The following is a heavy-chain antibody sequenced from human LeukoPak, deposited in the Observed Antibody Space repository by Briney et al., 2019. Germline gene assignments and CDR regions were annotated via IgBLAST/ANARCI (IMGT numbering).Heavy chain of an antibody. Sequence: GGSLRLSCEASGFRFSIHWMSWVRQAPGKGLEWVANIHQDGTEKYYVDSVKGRFTISRDNTKNSLYLQMDSLRVEDTALYFCARAGTAVRLGMGFDSWGPGTQVTVSS. D-gene: IGHD6-19*01. J-gene: IGHJ4*02. V-gene: IGHV3-7*01. CDR2: IHQDGTEK. CDR3: ARAGTAVRLGMGFDS. CDR1: GFRFSIHW.